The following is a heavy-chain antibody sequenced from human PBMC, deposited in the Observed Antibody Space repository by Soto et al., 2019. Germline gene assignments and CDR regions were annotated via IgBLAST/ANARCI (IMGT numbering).Heavy chain of an antibody. Sequence: EVQVLESGGGLVQPGGSLRLSCAASGFTFSSYAMSWVRQAPGQGLEWVSAISGSGSNPYYADSVKGRFTISRDNSKNTLYLQINSLRAEDTALYYCAKPASMTIRDGFDHWGQGTLVTVSS. CDR1: GFTFSSYA. CDR3: AKPASMTIRDGFDH. J-gene: IGHJ4*02. CDR2: ISGSGSNP. V-gene: IGHV3-23*01. D-gene: IGHD4-17*01.